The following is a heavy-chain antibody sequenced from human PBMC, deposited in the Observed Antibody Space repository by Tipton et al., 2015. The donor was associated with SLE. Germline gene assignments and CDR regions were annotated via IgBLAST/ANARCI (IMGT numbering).Heavy chain of an antibody. V-gene: IGHV4-38-2*01. CDR1: GHSISSGFY. Sequence: TPSLTCSVSGHSISSGFYWGWIRQSPGKGLEWIGNFYHSGTTYYNPSLKSRVTISLDTSKNQFSLKVNSVTAADTAVYYCASLLWGGWPFDHWGQGTLVTVSS. D-gene: IGHD6-19*01. CDR2: FYHSGTT. CDR3: ASLLWGGWPFDH. J-gene: IGHJ4*02.